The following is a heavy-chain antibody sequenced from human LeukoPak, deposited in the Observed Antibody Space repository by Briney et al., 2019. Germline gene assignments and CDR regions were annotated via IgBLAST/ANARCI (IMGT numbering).Heavy chain of an antibody. Sequence: ASVKVSCKVSGYRLSAVSMHWVRQAPGKGLEWMGGFEPEDGATIYAEWFQGRITMTEDTSTDTAYMDLSRLTSEDTAVYYCMIDYFDWASSRSGNYFWGQGTLVTVSS. J-gene: IGHJ4*02. CDR2: FEPEDGAT. CDR1: GYRLSAVS. CDR3: MIDYFDWASSRSGNYF. D-gene: IGHD3-3*01. V-gene: IGHV1-24*01.